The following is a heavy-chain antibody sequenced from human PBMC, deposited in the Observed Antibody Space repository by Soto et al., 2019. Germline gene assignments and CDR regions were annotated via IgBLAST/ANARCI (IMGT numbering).Heavy chain of an antibody. CDR2: IYYTGST. Sequence: QVQLQESGPGPVKPSETLSLTCTVSGGSISSYYWSWIRQPPGKGLEWIGYIYYTGSTNYNPSLKGRVTISVDTSKNQFSLKMSSVTAADTAIYYCARQGGTFDYWGQGTLVTVSS. J-gene: IGHJ4*02. CDR3: ARQGGTFDY. D-gene: IGHD1-26*01. V-gene: IGHV4-59*08. CDR1: GGSISSYY.